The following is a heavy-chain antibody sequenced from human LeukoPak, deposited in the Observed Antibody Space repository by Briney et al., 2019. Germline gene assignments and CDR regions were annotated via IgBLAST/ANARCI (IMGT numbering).Heavy chain of an antibody. CDR3: AKSGGGGHDCYYYGMDV. D-gene: IGHD3-16*01. V-gene: IGHV4-59*01. J-gene: IGHJ6*02. CDR1: GGSISRYY. Sequence: PSETLSLTCTVSGGSISRYYWSWIRQPPGRGLEWIGYIHNSGITNHNPSLRSRVTMSLDTSKNQFSLKLSSVTAADTAVYYCAKSGGGGHDCYYYGMDVWGQGATVTVSS. CDR2: IHNSGIT.